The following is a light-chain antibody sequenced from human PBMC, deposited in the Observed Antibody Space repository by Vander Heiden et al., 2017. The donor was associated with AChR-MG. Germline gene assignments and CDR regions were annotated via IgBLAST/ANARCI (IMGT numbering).Light chain of an antibody. J-gene: IGLJ2*01. CDR3: QSYDSTLSDSGVV. V-gene: IGLV1-40*01. CDR2: GNN. Sequence: QSVLAQPPSVSGAPGQRVTISCTGSSSNIGAGSDVHLFRHLPGTAPKPLIFGNNHRPSGVADRFSGSTSGASASLAITALRAEDEAEYDCQSYDSTLSDSGVVFGGGTKLTVL. CDR1: SSNIGAGSD.